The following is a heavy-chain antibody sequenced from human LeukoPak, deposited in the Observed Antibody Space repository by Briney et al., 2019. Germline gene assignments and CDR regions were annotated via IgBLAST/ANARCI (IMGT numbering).Heavy chain of an antibody. Sequence: SETLSLTCTVSGGSISSYYWSWIRQPPGKGLEWIGYIYYSGSTNYNPSLKSRVTISVDTSKNQFSLKVNSVTAADTAVYYCARGESYGYEYYYYYMDVWGKGTTVTVSS. J-gene: IGHJ6*03. CDR3: ARGESYGYEYYYYYMDV. CDR2: IYYSGST. D-gene: IGHD5-18*01. V-gene: IGHV4-59*01. CDR1: GGSISSYY.